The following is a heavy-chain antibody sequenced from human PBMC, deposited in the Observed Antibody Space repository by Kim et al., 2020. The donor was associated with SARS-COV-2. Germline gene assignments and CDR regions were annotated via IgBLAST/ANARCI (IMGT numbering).Heavy chain of an antibody. J-gene: IGHJ3*02. D-gene: IGHD3-22*01. CDR3: EHRRAHSSGYYQPIDAFDI. CDR1: GFSLRTSGVG. Sequence: SGPTLVNPTQTLTLTCTFSGFSLRTSGVGVGWIRQSPGKALEWLALIYWNDDKRYIPSLKSRLTITKDTSKNQVVHTMTNMQPVDTATHYCEHRRAHSSGYYQPIDAFDIWGQGTMVTVSS. V-gene: IGHV2-5*01. CDR2: IYWNDDK.